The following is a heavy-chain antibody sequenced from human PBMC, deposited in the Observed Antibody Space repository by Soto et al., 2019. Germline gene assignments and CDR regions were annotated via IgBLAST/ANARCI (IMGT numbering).Heavy chain of an antibody. CDR2: IVADGTGL. V-gene: IGHV3-33*01. J-gene: IGHJ4*02. Sequence: QVQLVESGGGVVHPGRSLRLSCAASGFRFSNYGMHWVRQAPGKGLEWLAVIVADGTGLHYADSVRGRFTISRDNSKYTLYLQLNSLGADDTAIYFCARDDDLPDNGLDHWVQGTLVTVSS. CDR1: GFRFSNYG. D-gene: IGHD1-1*01. CDR3: ARDDDLPDNGLDH.